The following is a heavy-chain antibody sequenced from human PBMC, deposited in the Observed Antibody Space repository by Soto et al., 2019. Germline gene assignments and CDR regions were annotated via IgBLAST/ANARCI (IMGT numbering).Heavy chain of an antibody. CDR2: INAGNGNT. V-gene: IGHV1-3*05. CDR3: ARAVAVPADFDY. Sequence: QVQLVQSGAEEKKPGASVKVSCKASGYTFTGYAMHWVRQAPGQRLEWMGWINAGNGNTKYSQKFQGRVTITRDTSASTASRELSSLRPEDTAVYYWARAVAVPADFDYWGQGTLVTVSS. CDR1: GYTFTGYA. D-gene: IGHD6-19*01. J-gene: IGHJ4*02.